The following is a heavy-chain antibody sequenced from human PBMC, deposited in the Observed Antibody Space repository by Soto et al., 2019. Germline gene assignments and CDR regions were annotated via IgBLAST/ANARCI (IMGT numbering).Heavy chain of an antibody. J-gene: IGHJ4*02. CDR2: IHNSGSS. CDR1: GGSIRSGDYY. V-gene: IGHV4-30-4*01. CDR3: YSRAVDAGYFDY. D-gene: IGHD2-15*01. Sequence: QVQLQESGPGLVKPSQTLSLTCTVSGGSIRSGDYYWSWIRQTPGKGLEWIAYIHNSGSSYYNPSLRSRVAISVDTSKNQFSLKLSSVTAADTAVFYCYSRAVDAGYFDYWGQGALVTVSS.